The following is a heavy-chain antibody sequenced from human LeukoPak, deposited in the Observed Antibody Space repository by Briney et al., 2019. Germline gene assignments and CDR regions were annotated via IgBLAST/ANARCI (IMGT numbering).Heavy chain of an antibody. Sequence: GGSLRLSCAASGFTFSSFAMSWDRQAPGKGLEWVSGISGSGGRTYFADSVKGRFTISRDNSKNTLYLLMNGLRAEDTAVYYCAKDRSGDYFGSSGYWDWGQGTLVTVSS. CDR3: AKDRSGDYFGSSGYWD. CDR1: GFTFSSFA. V-gene: IGHV3-23*01. CDR2: ISGSGGRT. J-gene: IGHJ4*02. D-gene: IGHD3-22*01.